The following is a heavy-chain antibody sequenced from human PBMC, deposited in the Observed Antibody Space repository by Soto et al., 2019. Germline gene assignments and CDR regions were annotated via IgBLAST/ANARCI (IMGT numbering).Heavy chain of an antibody. CDR1: GFTFSSYG. V-gene: IGHV3-30*03. CDR3: ALASCRDGYNFDY. CDR2: ISYDGSNK. Sequence: QVQLLESGGGVVQPGRSLRLSCAGSGFTFSSYGMHWVRQAPGKGLEWVAVISYDGSNKYYADSVKGRFTICRDNSKNTLYLKMNSLSAEDTAVYYCALASCRDGYNFDYWGQGTLVTVSS. D-gene: IGHD5-12*01. J-gene: IGHJ4*02.